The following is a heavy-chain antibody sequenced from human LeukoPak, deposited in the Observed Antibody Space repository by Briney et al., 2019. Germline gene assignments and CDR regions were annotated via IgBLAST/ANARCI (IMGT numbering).Heavy chain of an antibody. CDR1: GFTFRNYA. Sequence: GGSLRLSCAASGFTFRNYAMSWVRQAPGEGLEWVSVIGVSGGTTYYADSVKGRFTISRDNSKDTLYLQMNGLRAEDTAVYYCAKRVTGTTKYFVYWGQGTLVTVSS. V-gene: IGHV3-23*01. D-gene: IGHD1-14*01. J-gene: IGHJ4*02. CDR2: IGVSGGTT. CDR3: AKRVTGTTKYFVY.